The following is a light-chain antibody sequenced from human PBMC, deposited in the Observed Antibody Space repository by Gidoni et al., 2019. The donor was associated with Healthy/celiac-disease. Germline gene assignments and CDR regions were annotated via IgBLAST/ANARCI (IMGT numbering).Light chain of an antibody. CDR1: QGISSY. Sequence: AIRMTQSPSSFSASTGDRVTITCRASQGISSYLAWYQQIPGKAPKLLIYAASTLQSGVPSRFSGSGSGTDFTLTISCLQSEDFATYYCQQYYSYPRTFXPXTKVDIK. J-gene: IGKJ3*01. V-gene: IGKV1-8*01. CDR3: QQYYSYPRT. CDR2: AAS.